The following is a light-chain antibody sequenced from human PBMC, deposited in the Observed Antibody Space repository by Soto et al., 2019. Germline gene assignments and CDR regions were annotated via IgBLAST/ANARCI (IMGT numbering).Light chain of an antibody. CDR2: RND. CDR3: AAWYDSLSGVV. J-gene: IGLJ2*01. V-gene: IGLV1-47*01. Sequence: QSALTQPPSASGTPGQRVTISCSGSSSNIGSNYVYWYQQLPGTAPKLLIYRNDQRPSRVPDRSSGSTSGTSASLATSGPRSEDEADYYCAAWYDSLSGVVFGGGTKLTVL. CDR1: SSNIGSNY.